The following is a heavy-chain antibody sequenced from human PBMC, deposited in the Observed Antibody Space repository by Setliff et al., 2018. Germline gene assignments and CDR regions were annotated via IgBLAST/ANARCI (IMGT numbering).Heavy chain of an antibody. CDR1: GGSISSYY. CDR3: ARDGGYNFWSGYSNWFDP. D-gene: IGHD3-3*01. J-gene: IGHJ5*02. CDR2: IYYSGST. V-gene: IGHV4-59*01. Sequence: SETLSLTCTVSGGSISSYYWSWIRQPPGKGLEWIGYIYYSGSTNYNPSLKSRVTISVDTSKNQFSLKLSSVTAADTAVYYCARDGGYNFWSGYSNWFDPWGQGILVTVSS.